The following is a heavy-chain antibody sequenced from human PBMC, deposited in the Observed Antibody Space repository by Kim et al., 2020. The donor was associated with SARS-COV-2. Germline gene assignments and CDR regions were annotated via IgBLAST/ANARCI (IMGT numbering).Heavy chain of an antibody. V-gene: IGHV4-39*07. J-gene: IGHJ4*02. Sequence: YYNPSLKSRVTISVDTSKNQFSLKLSSVTAADTAVYYCARAVIAVAGTDYWGQGTLVTVSS. D-gene: IGHD6-19*01. CDR3: ARAVIAVAGTDY.